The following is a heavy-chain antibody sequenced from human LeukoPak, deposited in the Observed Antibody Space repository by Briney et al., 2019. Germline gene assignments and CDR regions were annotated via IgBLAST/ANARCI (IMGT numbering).Heavy chain of an antibody. CDR1: GFTFSSYW. Sequence: GGSLRLSCAASGFTFSSYWMSWVRQAPGKGLEWVVNIKQDGSEKYYVDSVKGRFTISRDNAKNSLYLQMNSLRAKDTAVYYCARVSGYDPDLADYFDYWGQGTLVTVSS. CDR2: IKQDGSEK. D-gene: IGHD5-12*01. CDR3: ARVSGYDPDLADYFDY. V-gene: IGHV3-7*03. J-gene: IGHJ4*02.